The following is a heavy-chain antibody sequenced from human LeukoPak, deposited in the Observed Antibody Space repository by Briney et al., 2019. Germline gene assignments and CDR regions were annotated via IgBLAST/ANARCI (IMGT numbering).Heavy chain of an antibody. J-gene: IGHJ4*02. CDR1: GFTFSSYA. CDR2: ISGSGGST. V-gene: IGHV3-23*01. Sequence: PGRSLGLSCPASGFTFSSYAMSWVRQAPGKGLEWVSAISGSGGSTYYADSVKGRFTISRDNSKNTLYLQMNSLRAEDTAVYYCASLLSWTYIIDYWGQGTLVTVSS. CDR3: ASLLSWTYIIDY. D-gene: IGHD3-16*01.